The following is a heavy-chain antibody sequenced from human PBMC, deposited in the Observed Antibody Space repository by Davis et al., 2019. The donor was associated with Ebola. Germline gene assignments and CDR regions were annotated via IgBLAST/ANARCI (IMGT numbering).Heavy chain of an antibody. CDR1: GYTFTGYY. Sequence: ASVKVSCKASGYTFTGYYMHWVRQAPGQGLEWMGVINPSAGYTNYAQKFQGRVTMTRDTSTSTVYMEVSSLRSDDTAVYYCARDGPDYYGLDVWGQGTAVTVSS. CDR2: INPSAGYT. J-gene: IGHJ6*02. V-gene: IGHV1-46*01. CDR3: ARDGPDYYGLDV.